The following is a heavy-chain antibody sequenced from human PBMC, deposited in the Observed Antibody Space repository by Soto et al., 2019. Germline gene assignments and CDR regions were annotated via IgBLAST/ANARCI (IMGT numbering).Heavy chain of an antibody. CDR2: INAGNGNT. CDR3: ARGGLYYYGSGSYYNPPFDY. V-gene: IGHV1-3*01. CDR1: GYTFTSYA. Sequence: ASVKVSCKASGYTFTSYAMHWVRQAPGQRLEWMGWINAGNGNTKYSQKFQGRVTITRDTSASTAYMELSSLRSEDTAVYYCARGGLYYYGSGSYYNPPFDYWGQGTLVTVSS. J-gene: IGHJ4*02. D-gene: IGHD3-10*01.